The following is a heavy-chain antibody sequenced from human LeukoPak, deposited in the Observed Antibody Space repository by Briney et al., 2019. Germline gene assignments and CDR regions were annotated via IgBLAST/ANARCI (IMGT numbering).Heavy chain of an antibody. D-gene: IGHD4-11*01. CDR3: ARVETVTTSRSLDY. CDR2: IIPVFGTT. V-gene: IGHV1-69*13. Sequence: ASVRVSCKASGGTFSSYALSWVRQAPGQGLEWMGRIIPVFGTTTYAQKFQGRVTITADESTTTAYMGLSSLRSEDTAVYYCARVETVTTSRSLDYWGQGTLVTVSS. CDR1: GGTFSSYA. J-gene: IGHJ4*02.